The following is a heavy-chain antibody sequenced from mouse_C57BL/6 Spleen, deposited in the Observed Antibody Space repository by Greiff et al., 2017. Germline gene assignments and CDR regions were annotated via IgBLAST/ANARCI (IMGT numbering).Heavy chain of an antibody. J-gene: IGHJ1*03. CDR3: ARRGGYGSSDGYWYVDV. CDR2: IDPSDSYT. CDR1: GYTFTSYW. V-gene: IGHV1-50*01. Sequence: QVQLQQPGAELVKPGASVKLSCKASGYTFTSYWMQWVKQRPGQGLEWIGEIDPSDSYTNYNQNFKGKATLTVDTSSSTAYMQRSSLTSEDSAVYYCARRGGYGSSDGYWYVDVGGTGTTVTVSA. D-gene: IGHD1-1*01.